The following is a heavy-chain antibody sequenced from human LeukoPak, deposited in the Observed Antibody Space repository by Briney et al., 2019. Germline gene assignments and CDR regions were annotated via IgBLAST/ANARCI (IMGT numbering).Heavy chain of an antibody. J-gene: IGHJ1*01. CDR2: ISWNSGSI. CDR1: GFPFDDHA. Sequence: GRSLRLSCAASGFPFDDHAMHWVRQAPGKGLEWVSGISWNSGSIGYADSVKGRFTISRDNAKNSLYLRMNSLRAEDMALYYCAKDWGRGIVPALGVQTWGQGTLVTVSS. V-gene: IGHV3-9*03. CDR3: AKDWGRGIVPALGVQT. D-gene: IGHD2-2*01.